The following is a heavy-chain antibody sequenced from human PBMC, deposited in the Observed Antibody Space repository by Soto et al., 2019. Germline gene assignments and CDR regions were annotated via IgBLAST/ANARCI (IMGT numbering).Heavy chain of an antibody. CDR3: AKNQERELPRVIDF. V-gene: IGHV3-23*01. CDR1: GRTFSNYG. Sequence: TGGSLRLSCATSGRTFSNYGMSWVRKAPGGGLEWVSSMSGSSSTTYYADSVRGRFTTSRDRSKNTLYLQMSSLRAEDTALYYCAKNQERELPRVIDFWGQGTLVTVSS. CDR2: MSGSSSTT. D-gene: IGHD1-7*01. J-gene: IGHJ4*02.